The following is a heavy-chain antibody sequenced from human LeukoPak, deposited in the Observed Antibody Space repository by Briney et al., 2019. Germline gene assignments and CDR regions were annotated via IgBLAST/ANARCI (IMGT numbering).Heavy chain of an antibody. V-gene: IGHV3-30*18. D-gene: IGHD5-12*01. CDR2: ISYDGSNK. CDR1: GFTFSSYG. J-gene: IGHJ6*02. Sequence: GRSLRLSCAASGFTFSSYGMHWVRQAPGKGLEWVAVISYDGSNKYYADSVKGRFTISRDNSKNTLYLQVNSLRAEDTAVYYCAKDLIVATIGYYYYYGMDVWGQGTTVTVSS. CDR3: AKDLIVATIGYYYYYGMDV.